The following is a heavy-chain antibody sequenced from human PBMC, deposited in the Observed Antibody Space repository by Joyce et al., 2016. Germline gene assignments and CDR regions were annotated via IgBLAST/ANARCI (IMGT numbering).Heavy chain of an antibody. CDR3: GRRVDFWSGYVDY. CDR1: GGSFSDYH. J-gene: IGHJ4*02. CDR2: SNQSGGA. V-gene: IGHV4-34*02. D-gene: IGHD3-3*01. Sequence: VQLQQWGAGLLKPSETLSLTCTLSGGSFSDYHWTWIRQPPGKGLEWIGESNQSGGANYNSSLKSRVTISLDTSKNQFSLKMQSVTAADTAMYYCGRRVDFWSGYVDYWGQGALVTVSS.